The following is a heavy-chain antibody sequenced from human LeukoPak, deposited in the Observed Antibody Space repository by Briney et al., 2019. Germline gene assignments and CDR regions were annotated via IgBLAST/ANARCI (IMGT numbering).Heavy chain of an antibody. Sequence: GGSLRLSCAASGFTFSSYSMNWVRQAPGKGLEWVSSISSSSSYIYYADSVKGRFTISRDNAKNSLYLQMNSLRAEDTAVYYCARERYGLGSYSLLGWFDPWGQGTLVTVSS. D-gene: IGHD3-10*01. J-gene: IGHJ5*02. CDR1: GFTFSSYS. V-gene: IGHV3-21*01. CDR2: ISSSSSYI. CDR3: ARERYGLGSYSLLGWFDP.